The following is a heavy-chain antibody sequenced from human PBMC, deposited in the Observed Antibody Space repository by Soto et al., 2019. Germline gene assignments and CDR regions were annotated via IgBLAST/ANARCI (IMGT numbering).Heavy chain of an antibody. D-gene: IGHD6-19*01. Sequence: SETLCLTCGVSGGSISGCGYSWSWLQQPPGKGLEWIGYIYHSGSTYYNPSLKSRVTISVDRSKNQFSLKLSSVTAADTAVYYCARAGGLGAVAVDYWGQGTLVTVSS. CDR3: ARAGGLGAVAVDY. V-gene: IGHV4-30-2*01. J-gene: IGHJ4*02. CDR2: IYHSGST. CDR1: GGSISGCGYS.